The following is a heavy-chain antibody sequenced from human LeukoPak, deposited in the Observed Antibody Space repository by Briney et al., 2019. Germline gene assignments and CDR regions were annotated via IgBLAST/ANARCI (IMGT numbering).Heavy chain of an antibody. CDR1: GGSISSYY. CDR3: AREGSSWYASYYYYMDV. CDR2: IYTSGST. V-gene: IGHV4-4*07. Sequence: PSETLSLTCTVSGGSISSYYWSWIRQPAGKGLEWIGRIYTSGSTNYNPSLKSRVTMSVDTSKNQFSLKLSSVTAADTAVYYCAREGSSWYASYYYYMDVWGKGTTVTVSS. J-gene: IGHJ6*03. D-gene: IGHD6-13*01.